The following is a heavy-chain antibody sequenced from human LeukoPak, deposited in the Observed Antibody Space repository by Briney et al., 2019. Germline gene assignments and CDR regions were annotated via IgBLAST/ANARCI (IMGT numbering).Heavy chain of an antibody. D-gene: IGHD6-6*01. Sequence: GGSLRLSCAVSGFTFSSYGMSWVRQAPGKELEWVSAISDSGSDTYYADSVKGRFTISKDNSKNTLYLRMNSLRADDTAVYYCAKRVPYSSSSVYFDYWGQGTLVTVSS. CDR3: AKRVPYSSSSVYFDY. J-gene: IGHJ4*02. V-gene: IGHV3-23*01. CDR2: ISDSGSDT. CDR1: GFTFSSYG.